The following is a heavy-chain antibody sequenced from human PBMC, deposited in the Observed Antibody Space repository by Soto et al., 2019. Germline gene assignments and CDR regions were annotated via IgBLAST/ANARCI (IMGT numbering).Heavy chain of an antibody. V-gene: IGHV3-21*01. CDR2: ISSSSSYI. CDR1: GFTFSSYS. CDR3: ARIRAAAFDI. D-gene: IGHD2-15*01. J-gene: IGHJ3*02. Sequence: EVQLVESGGGLVKPGGSLRLSCAASGFTFSSYSMNWVRQAPGKGLEWVSSISSSSSYIYYADSVKGRFTISRDNAKNSLYLQMNSLRAEDTALYYCARIRAAAFDIWGQGTMVTVSS.